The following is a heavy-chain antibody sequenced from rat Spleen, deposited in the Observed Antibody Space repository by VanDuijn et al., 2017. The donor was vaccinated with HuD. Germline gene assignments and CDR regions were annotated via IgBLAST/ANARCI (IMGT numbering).Heavy chain of an antibody. CDR1: GFTFNDYY. D-gene: IGHD1-11*01. Sequence: EVQLVESGGGLVQPGRSMKLSCAASGFTFNDYYMAWVRQAPKKGLEWVASISYEGSSTYYGDSVKGRFTISRDNAKSTLYLQMNSLRSEDTATYYCARNYGGYSVAFDYWGQGVMVTVSS. V-gene: IGHV5-22*01. J-gene: IGHJ2*01. CDR2: ISYEGSST. CDR3: ARNYGGYSVAFDY.